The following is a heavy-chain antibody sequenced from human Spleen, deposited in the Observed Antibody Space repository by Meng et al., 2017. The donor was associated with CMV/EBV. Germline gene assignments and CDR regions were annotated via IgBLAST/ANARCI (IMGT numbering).Heavy chain of an antibody. J-gene: IGHJ5*02. V-gene: IGHV3-15*01. CDR1: GSTFSNAW. D-gene: IGHD3-10*01. CDR3: TSLIS. CDR2: IKSITDGGTT. Sequence: LGLPCAASGSTFSNAWRTWGRQAPGKGLEWVGHIKSITDGGTTDYAAPVKDRFTISRDDSKSTVYLQMNSLKSEDTAVYFCTSLISWGQGTLVTVSS.